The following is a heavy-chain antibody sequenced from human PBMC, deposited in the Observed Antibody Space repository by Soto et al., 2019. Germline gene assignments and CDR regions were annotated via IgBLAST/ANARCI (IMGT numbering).Heavy chain of an antibody. CDR2: ISGSGGST. D-gene: IGHD6-19*01. CDR3: AKDSRWLVRNYYYHALDV. Sequence: GGSLRLSCAASGFPLSNYAMTWVRQAPGKGLEWVSGISGSGGSTYYADSVKGRFTISRDNSKNTLFLQMNSLRAEDTAVYYCAKDSRWLVRNYYYHALDVWGQGTTVTVSS. CDR1: GFPLSNYA. J-gene: IGHJ6*02. V-gene: IGHV3-23*01.